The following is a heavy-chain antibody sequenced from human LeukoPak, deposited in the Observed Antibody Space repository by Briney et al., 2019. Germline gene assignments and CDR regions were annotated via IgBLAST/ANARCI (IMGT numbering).Heavy chain of an antibody. J-gene: IGHJ4*02. D-gene: IGHD2/OR15-2a*01. V-gene: IGHV4-59*01. CDR2: FYYSGST. Sequence: PSETLSLTCTVSGGSISSFYWSWIRQPPGKGLEWIGYFYYSGSTAYNPSLKSRVTISVDTSKNQFSLNLSSVTAADTAVYYCARVQGSPKKYHIDYWGQGTLVTVSS. CDR3: ARVQGSPKKYHIDY. CDR1: GGSISSFY.